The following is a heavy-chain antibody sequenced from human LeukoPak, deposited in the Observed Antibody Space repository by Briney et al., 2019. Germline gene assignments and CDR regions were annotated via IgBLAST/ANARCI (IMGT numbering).Heavy chain of an antibody. Sequence: KASETLSLTCTVSGGSISSYYWSWIQQPPRKGLDWIAYIYYSGSTNYNPSLKSRVTISVDTSKNQFSLKLSSVTAADTAVYYCARGLRYFDLPNAFDIWGQGTMVTVSS. CDR1: GGSISSYY. D-gene: IGHD3-9*01. CDR3: ARGLRYFDLPNAFDI. J-gene: IGHJ3*02. V-gene: IGHV4-59*01. CDR2: IYYSGST.